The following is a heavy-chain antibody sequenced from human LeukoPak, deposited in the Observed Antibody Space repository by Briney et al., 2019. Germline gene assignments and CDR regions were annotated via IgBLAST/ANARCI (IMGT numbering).Heavy chain of an antibody. CDR2: ISGSGGST. Sequence: PGGSLRLSCAASGFTFSSYAMSWVRQAPGKGLEWVSAISGSGGSTYYADPVKGRFTISRDNSKNTLYLQMNSLRAEDTAVFYCAKDSQLAFDYWGQGTLVTVSS. V-gene: IGHV3-23*01. CDR3: AKDSQLAFDY. J-gene: IGHJ4*02. D-gene: IGHD4-11*01. CDR1: GFTFSSYA.